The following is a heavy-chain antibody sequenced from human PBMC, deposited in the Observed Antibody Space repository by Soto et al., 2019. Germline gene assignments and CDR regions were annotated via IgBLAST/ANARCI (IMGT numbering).Heavy chain of an antibody. CDR3: VDLYSCEHYGMDV. J-gene: IGHJ6*02. D-gene: IGHD5-18*01. CDR2: ISSSSSYI. V-gene: IGHV3-21*01. CDR1: GFTFSGHS. Sequence: PGGSLRLSCAASGFTFSGHSMNWVRQAPGKGLEWVSSISSSSSYIYYADSVKGRFTISRDNAKNSLYLQMNSLRAEDTAVYYCVDLYSCEHYGMDVWGQGTTVTVSS.